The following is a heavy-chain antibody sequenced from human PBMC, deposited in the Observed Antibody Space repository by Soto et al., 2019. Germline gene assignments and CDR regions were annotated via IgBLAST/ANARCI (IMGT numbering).Heavy chain of an antibody. Sequence: EVQLLESGGGLVQPGGSLRLSCAASGFTFSTYARSWFRQAPWKGLEWVSLISGSGGSTVYANSVKGRFTISRDSSKNTLYLEMNSLRAEDTAVYYCAKLIAYLRGPYDSWGQGTLVTVSS. CDR2: ISGSGGST. J-gene: IGHJ4*02. CDR1: GFTFSTYA. CDR3: AKLIAYLRGPYDS. V-gene: IGHV3-23*01. D-gene: IGHD3-10*01.